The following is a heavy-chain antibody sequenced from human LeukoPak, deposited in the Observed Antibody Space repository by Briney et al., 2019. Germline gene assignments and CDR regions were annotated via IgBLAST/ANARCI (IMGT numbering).Heavy chain of an antibody. CDR3: ASEGTTGTTWGPDY. V-gene: IGHV3-74*01. Sequence: GGSLRLSCAASGFTFDDYAMHWVRQASGKGLVWVSRIDSDGYSTAYADSVKGRFTISRDNAKNTLYLQMNSLRAEDTAVYYCASEGTTGTTWGPDYWGQGTLVTVSS. CDR2: IDSDGYST. D-gene: IGHD1-1*01. CDR1: GFTFDDYA. J-gene: IGHJ4*02.